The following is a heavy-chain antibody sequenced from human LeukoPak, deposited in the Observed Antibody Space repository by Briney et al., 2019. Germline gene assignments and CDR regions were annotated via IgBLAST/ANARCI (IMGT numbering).Heavy chain of an antibody. Sequence: PAEGSLRLSCAASGFTFSSYAMHWVRQAPGKGLEWVAVISYDGSNKYYADSVKGRFTISRDNSMNTLYLQMNSLRAEDTAVYYCARVSLGGLSRPDDYWGQGTLVTVSS. CDR1: GFTFSSYA. J-gene: IGHJ4*02. V-gene: IGHV3-30-3*01. CDR3: ARVSLGGLSRPDDY. CDR2: ISYDGSNK. D-gene: IGHD2-15*01.